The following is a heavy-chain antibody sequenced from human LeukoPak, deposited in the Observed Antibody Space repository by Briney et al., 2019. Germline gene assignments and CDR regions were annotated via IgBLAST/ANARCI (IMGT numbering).Heavy chain of an antibody. CDR3: ARDQWDYGDYVRYFDY. CDR2: IYYSGST. D-gene: IGHD4-17*01. Sequence: SETLSLTCTVSGGSISSSSYYWDWIRQPPGKGLEWIGSIYYSGSTYYNPSLKSRVTISVDKSKNQFSLKLSSVTAADTAVYYCARDQWDYGDYVRYFDYWGQGTLVTVSS. V-gene: IGHV4-39*07. J-gene: IGHJ4*02. CDR1: GGSISSSSYY.